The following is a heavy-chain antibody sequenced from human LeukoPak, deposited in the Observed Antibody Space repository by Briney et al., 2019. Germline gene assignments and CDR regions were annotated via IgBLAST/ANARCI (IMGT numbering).Heavy chain of an antibody. J-gene: IGHJ4*02. CDR3: ARDGTAVGINYDY. Sequence: GGSLRLSCAASGFTFSSYGMHWVRQAPGKGLEWVAFIRYDGSNKYYADSVKGRFTISRDNSKKTLYLQMNSLRAEDTAVYYCARDGTAVGINYDYWGQGTLVTVSS. V-gene: IGHV3-30*02. CDR1: GFTFSSYG. CDR2: IRYDGSNK. D-gene: IGHD6-13*01.